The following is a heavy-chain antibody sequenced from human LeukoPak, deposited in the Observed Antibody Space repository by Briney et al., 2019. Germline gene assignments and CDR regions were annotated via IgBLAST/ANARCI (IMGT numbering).Heavy chain of an antibody. CDR1: GYTFTSYD. CDR2: MNPNSGNT. CDR3: ARRPIAARPKGGFDP. J-gene: IGHJ5*02. D-gene: IGHD6-6*01. Sequence: ASVKVSCKASGYTFTSYDINWVRQATGQGLEWMGWMNPNSGNTGYAQKFQGRVTMTRNTSISTAYMELGSLRSEDTAVYYCARRPIAARPKGGFDPWGQGTLVTVSS. V-gene: IGHV1-8*01.